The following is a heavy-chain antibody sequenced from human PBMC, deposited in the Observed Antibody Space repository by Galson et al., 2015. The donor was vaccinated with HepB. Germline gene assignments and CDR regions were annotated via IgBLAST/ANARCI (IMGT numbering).Heavy chain of an antibody. CDR3: ARGQQWLVADWFDP. V-gene: IGHV4-39*07. CDR2: IYYSGST. Sequence: ETLSLTCTVSGGSISSSSYYWGWIRQAPGKGLEWIGSIYYSGSTYYSPSLKSRVTISVDRSKNQFSLKLNSVTAADTAVYYCARGQQWLVADWFDPWGQGTLVTVSS. CDR1: GGSISSSSYY. J-gene: IGHJ5*02. D-gene: IGHD6-19*01.